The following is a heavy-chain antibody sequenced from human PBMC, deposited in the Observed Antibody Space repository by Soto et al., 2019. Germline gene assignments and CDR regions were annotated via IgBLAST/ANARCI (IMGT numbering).Heavy chain of an antibody. Sequence: ASVKVSCKASGYTFTSYGISWVRQAPGQGLEWMGWISAYNGNTNYAQKLQGRVTMTTDTSTSTAYMELRSLRSDDTAVYYCARDSFDCSGGSCYFLFVGYYYYMDVWGKGTTVTVSS. V-gene: IGHV1-18*01. D-gene: IGHD2-15*01. CDR1: GYTFTSYG. J-gene: IGHJ6*03. CDR3: ARDSFDCSGGSCYFLFVGYYYYMDV. CDR2: ISAYNGNT.